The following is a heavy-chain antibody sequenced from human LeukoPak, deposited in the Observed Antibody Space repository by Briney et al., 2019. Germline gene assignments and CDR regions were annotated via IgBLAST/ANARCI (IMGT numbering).Heavy chain of an antibody. V-gene: IGHV4-59*12. Sequence: SETLSLTCTVSGGSISSYYWSWIRQPPGKGLEWIGYIYYSGSTNYNPSLKSRVTISLGTSKNQFSLKLSSVTAADTAVYYCARLPYYYDSSGYYYFSFDYWGQGTLVTVSS. CDR1: GGSISSYY. CDR2: IYYSGST. D-gene: IGHD3-22*01. CDR3: ARLPYYYDSSGYYYFSFDY. J-gene: IGHJ4*02.